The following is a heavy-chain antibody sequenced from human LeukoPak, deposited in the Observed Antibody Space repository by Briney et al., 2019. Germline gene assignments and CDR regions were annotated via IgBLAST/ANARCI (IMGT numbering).Heavy chain of an antibody. CDR1: EYTFTDYA. V-gene: IGHV1-3*01. CDR3: ARLKYCTNGVCYAGFDY. Sequence: ASVRVSCKASEYTFTDYAINWVRQAPGQRLEWMGWINAGNGNTKYSQKFQGRVTITRDTSADTAYMELSSLRSEDTAVYYCARLKYCTNGVCYAGFDYWGQGTLVTVSS. CDR2: INAGNGNT. D-gene: IGHD2-8*01. J-gene: IGHJ4*02.